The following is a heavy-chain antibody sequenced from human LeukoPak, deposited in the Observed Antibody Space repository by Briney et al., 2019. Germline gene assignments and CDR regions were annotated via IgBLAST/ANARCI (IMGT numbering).Heavy chain of an antibody. V-gene: IGHV3-23*01. D-gene: IGHD6-13*01. J-gene: IGHJ4*02. CDR1: GFTFSSYA. CDR3: AKRGIAAAASFDY. CDR2: ISGNGDYT. Sequence: GGSLRLSCAASGFTFSSYAMSWVRQAPGKGLEWVSTISGNGDYTHYADPVKGRFTISRDNSKNTLYLQMNSLRADDTAVYYCAKRGIAAAASFDYWGQGTLVSVSS.